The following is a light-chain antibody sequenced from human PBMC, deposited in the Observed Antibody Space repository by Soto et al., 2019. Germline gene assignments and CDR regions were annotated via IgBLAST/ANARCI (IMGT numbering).Light chain of an antibody. J-gene: IGKJ3*01. CDR3: QQYGSSPLFT. Sequence: EIVMTQSPATLSVSPGERATLSCRASQSVNSNLAWYQQKPGQAPSLLIYGASTRATGVPARFSGSGSGTEFTLTISSLQSEDFAVYYCQQYGSSPLFTFGPGTKVDIK. CDR2: GAS. CDR1: QSVNSN. V-gene: IGKV3-15*01.